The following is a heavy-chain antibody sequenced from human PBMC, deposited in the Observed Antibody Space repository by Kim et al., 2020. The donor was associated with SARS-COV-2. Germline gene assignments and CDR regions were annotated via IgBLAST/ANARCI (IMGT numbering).Heavy chain of an antibody. D-gene: IGHD1-26*01. CDR3: ARLPRGSLAIDY. Sequence: NPTLISRVPISVDTSKNQFSLKLSSVTAADTAVYYCARLPRGSLAIDYWGQGTLVTVSS. V-gene: IGHV4-39*01. J-gene: IGHJ4*02.